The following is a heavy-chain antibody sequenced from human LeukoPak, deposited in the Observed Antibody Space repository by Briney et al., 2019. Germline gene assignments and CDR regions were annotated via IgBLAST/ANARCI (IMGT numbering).Heavy chain of an antibody. CDR2: IYYSGST. CDR1: GGSISSSSYY. CDR3: ARAPTCILLWFGELWFDP. D-gene: IGHD3-10*01. Sequence: PSETLSLTCTVSGGSISSSSYYWGWIRQPPGKGLEWIGSIYYSGSTYYNPSLKSRVTISVDTSKNQFSLKLSSVTAADTAVYYCARAPTCILLWFGELWFDPWGQGTLVTVSS. J-gene: IGHJ5*02. V-gene: IGHV4-39*07.